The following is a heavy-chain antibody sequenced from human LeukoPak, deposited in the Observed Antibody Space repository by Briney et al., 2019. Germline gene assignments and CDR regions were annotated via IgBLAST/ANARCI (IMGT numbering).Heavy chain of an antibody. D-gene: IGHD3-16*02. J-gene: IGHJ4*02. CDR2: IYYSGST. Sequence: SETLSLTCTVSGGSISSYYLSWIRQHPGKGLEWIGYIYYSGSTYYNPSLKSRVTISVDTSKNQFSLKLSSVTAADTAVYYCARDSFGGVIDYWGQGTLVTVSS. CDR1: GGSISSYY. CDR3: ARDSFGGVIDY. V-gene: IGHV4-59*06.